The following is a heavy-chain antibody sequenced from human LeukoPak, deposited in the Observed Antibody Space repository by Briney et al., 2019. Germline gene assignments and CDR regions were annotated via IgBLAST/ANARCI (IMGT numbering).Heavy chain of an antibody. J-gene: IGHJ4*02. CDR1: GGSISRYY. V-gene: IGHV4-59*08. CDR2: IYYTGNT. CDR3: ARRNDILTGPNFDY. D-gene: IGHD3-9*01. Sequence: SETLSLTCTVSGGSISRYYWSWIRQPPGKGLEWIGYIYYTGNTNYNPSLKSRVTMSVDTSKNQFSLRLTSVTAADTAVYYCARRNDILTGPNFDYWGQGTLVTVSS.